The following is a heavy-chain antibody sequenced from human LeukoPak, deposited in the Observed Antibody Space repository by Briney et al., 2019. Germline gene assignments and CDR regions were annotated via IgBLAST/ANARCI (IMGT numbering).Heavy chain of an antibody. CDR3: ARVPAAITWYFDL. J-gene: IGHJ2*01. CDR1: GVSISCFH. CDR2: IYTSGSN. Sequence: PSETLSLTCTVSGVSISCFHWRWLPQPAGKGLEWIGNIYTSGSNNHNPSLKSRVTMSVDTSKNQFSLKLSSVTAADTAVYYCARVPAAITWYFDLWGRGTLVTVSS. D-gene: IGHD2-2*02. V-gene: IGHV4-4*07.